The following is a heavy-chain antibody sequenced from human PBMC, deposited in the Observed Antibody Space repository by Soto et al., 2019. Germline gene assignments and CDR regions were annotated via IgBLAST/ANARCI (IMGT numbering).Heavy chain of an antibody. CDR2: IVVGSGNT. V-gene: IGHV1-58*01. CDR3: AAEDVWFGETLYYYGMDV. CDR1: GFTFTSSA. D-gene: IGHD3-10*01. Sequence: SVKVSCKASGFTFTSSAVQWVRQARGQRLEWIGWIVVGSGNTNYAQKFQERVTITRDMSTSTAYMGLSSLRSEDTAVYYCAAEDVWFGETLYYYGMDVWGQGTTVTVSS. J-gene: IGHJ6*02.